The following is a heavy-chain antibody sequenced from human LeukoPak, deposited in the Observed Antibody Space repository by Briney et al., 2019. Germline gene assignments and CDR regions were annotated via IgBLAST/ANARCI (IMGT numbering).Heavy chain of an antibody. CDR2: INPSGGST. CDR3: ARDYYDSSGYWDY. D-gene: IGHD3-22*01. CDR1: GYTFTSYY. Sequence: GASVKVSCKASGYTFTSYYMHWVRQAPGQGLEWMGIINPSGGSTSYAQKFQGRVTMTGDTSISTAYMELSRLRSDDTAVYYCARDYYDSSGYWDYWGQGTLVTVSS. V-gene: IGHV1-46*01. J-gene: IGHJ4*02.